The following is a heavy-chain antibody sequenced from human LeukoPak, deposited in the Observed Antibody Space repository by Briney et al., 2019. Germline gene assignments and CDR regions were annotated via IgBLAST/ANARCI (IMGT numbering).Heavy chain of an antibody. J-gene: IGHJ4*02. CDR2: ITYDGSSK. V-gene: IGHV3-30*04. Sequence: GESLRLSCETSQFTFRTYAMHWVRQAPGKGLEWVALITYDGSSKYYADSVRGRFSISRDNSKNTLYLEMNSLRRDDTAVYFCARVHTERASLPPFDHWGQGSLVTVSS. D-gene: IGHD1-26*01. CDR3: ARVHTERASLPPFDH. CDR1: QFTFRTYA.